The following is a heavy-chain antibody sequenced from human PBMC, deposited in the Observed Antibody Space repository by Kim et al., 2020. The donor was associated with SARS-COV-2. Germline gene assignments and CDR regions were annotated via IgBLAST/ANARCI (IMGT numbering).Heavy chain of an antibody. D-gene: IGHD3-16*01. J-gene: IGHJ4*02. CDR3: ARDLFGEFDF. Sequence: GSRRRRFTSSRDIAKNTLFLQMNSLRAEDTAVYYCARDLFGEFDFWGQGTLVTVSS. V-gene: IGHV3-74*01.